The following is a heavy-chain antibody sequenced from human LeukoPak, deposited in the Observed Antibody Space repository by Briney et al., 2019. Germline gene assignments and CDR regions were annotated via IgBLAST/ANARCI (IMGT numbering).Heavy chain of an antibody. V-gene: IGHV4-4*07. CDR1: GGSISGYY. CDR2: IYTDGGT. CDR3: TREPVP. J-gene: IGHJ5*02. Sequence: SETLSLTCTVSGGSISGYYWSWIRPPAGKGLEWIGRIYTDGGTSYNPSLKSRATMSIDTSKNQFSLKLSSVTAADTAVYYCTREPVPWGQGTLVTVSS.